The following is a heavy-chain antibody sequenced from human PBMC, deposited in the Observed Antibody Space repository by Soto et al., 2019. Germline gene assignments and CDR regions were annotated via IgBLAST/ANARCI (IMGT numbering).Heavy chain of an antibody. D-gene: IGHD3-16*01. V-gene: IGHV3-73*01. CDR2: IRSKANYYAT. CDR3: TTIPGGVVGPSFEY. J-gene: IGHJ4*01. CDR1: GFTFSASA. Sequence: PGGSLRLSCAASGFTFSASAMHWVRQASGKGLEWVGRIRSKANYYATAYAASVKGRFTISRDDSKNTAYLQMDSLKNEDTAFYYCTTIPGGVVGPSFEYWGHGSLGTVSS.